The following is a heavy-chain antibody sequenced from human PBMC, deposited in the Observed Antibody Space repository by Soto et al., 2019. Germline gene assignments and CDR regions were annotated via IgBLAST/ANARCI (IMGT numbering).Heavy chain of an antibody. CDR2: ISYDGGLQ. Sequence: QAPLVESGGGVVQPGRSLRLSCAASGFTFTSYGMHWVRQAPGTRLEWVAVISYDGGLQHYADSVKGRFTISRDNSKNMVLLQMNSLRAEDTAVYHCVSDRGYGHASVPYSWGQGTLVSVSS. J-gene: IGHJ4*02. D-gene: IGHD5-18*01. V-gene: IGHV3-30*03. CDR3: VSDRGYGHASVPYS. CDR1: GFTFTSYG.